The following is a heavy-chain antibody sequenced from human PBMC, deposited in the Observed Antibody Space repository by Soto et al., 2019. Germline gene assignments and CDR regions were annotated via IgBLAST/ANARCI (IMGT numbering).Heavy chain of an antibody. CDR2: ISSSSSYI. CDR1: GFTFSSYS. CDR3: ARFVPYYYDSSGYTFDY. J-gene: IGHJ4*02. V-gene: IGHV3-21*01. D-gene: IGHD3-22*01. Sequence: PGGSLRLSGAASGFTFSSYSMNWVRQAPGKGLEWVSSISSSSSYIYYADSVKGRFTISRDNAKNSLYLQMNSLRAEDTAVYYCARFVPYYYDSSGYTFDYWGQGTLVTVSS.